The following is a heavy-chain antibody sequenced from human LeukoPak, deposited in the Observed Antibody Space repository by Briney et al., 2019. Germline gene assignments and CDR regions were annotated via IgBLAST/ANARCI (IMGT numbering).Heavy chain of an antibody. CDR1: GYNFISYA. D-gene: IGHD2-15*01. CDR3: ARDRVVGLAPFDP. J-gene: IGHJ5*02. V-gene: IGHV1-3*04. Sequence: GASVKVSCKASGYNFISYAMHWVRQAPGQRLEWMGWIHTDNGDTKYSHYFLGRVTITRDTSANTAYMELSSLRSEGTAVYYCARDRVVGLAPFDPWGQGTLVTVSS. CDR2: IHTDNGDT.